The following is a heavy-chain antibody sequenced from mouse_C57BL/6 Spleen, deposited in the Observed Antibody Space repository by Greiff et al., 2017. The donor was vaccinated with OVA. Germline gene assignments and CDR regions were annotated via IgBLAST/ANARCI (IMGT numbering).Heavy chain of an antibody. D-gene: IGHD2-1*01. J-gene: IGHJ2*01. CDR1: GYTFTSYW. Sequence: QVQLQQPGAELVRPGSSVKLSCKASGYTFTSYWMHWVKQRPIQGLEWIGNIDPSDSETHYNQKFKDKATLTVDKSSSTAYMQLSSLTSEDSAVYYCAVFYGNYYFDYWGQGTTLTVSS. CDR3: AVFYGNYYFDY. V-gene: IGHV1-52*01. CDR2: IDPSDSET.